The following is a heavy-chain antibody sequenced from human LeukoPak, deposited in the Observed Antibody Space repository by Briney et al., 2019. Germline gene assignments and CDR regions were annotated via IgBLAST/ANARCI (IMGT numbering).Heavy chain of an antibody. CDR3: ARDRGSGWYVDY. CDR2: ISSSGSTI. V-gene: IGHV3-48*03. CDR1: GFTFDDYA. Sequence: GGSLRLSCAASGFTFDDYAMHWVRQAPGKGLEWVSYISSSGSTIYYADSVKGRFTISRDNAKNSLYLQMNSLRAEDTAVYYCARDRGSGWYVDYWGQGTLVTVSS. J-gene: IGHJ4*02. D-gene: IGHD6-19*01.